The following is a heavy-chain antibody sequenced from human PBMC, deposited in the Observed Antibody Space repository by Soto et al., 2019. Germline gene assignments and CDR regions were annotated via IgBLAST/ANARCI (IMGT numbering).Heavy chain of an antibody. CDR1: GFTFSSYA. CDR3: VGGEMSRNRGLKGYYFDY. D-gene: IGHD4-17*01. CDR2: ISGSGGST. V-gene: IGHV3-23*01. J-gene: IGHJ4*02. Sequence: EVQLLESGGGLVQPGGSLRLSCAASGFTFSSYAMSWVRQAPGKGLEWVSAISGSGGSTYYADSVKGRFTISRDNSKNTLYLQMNSLRAEDTAVYYCVGGEMSRNRGLKGYYFDYWGQGTLVTVSS.